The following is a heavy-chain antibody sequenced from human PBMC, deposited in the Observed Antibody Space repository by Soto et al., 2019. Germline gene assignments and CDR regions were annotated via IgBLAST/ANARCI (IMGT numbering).Heavy chain of an antibody. Sequence: PGGPLRLSCAASGLTFSSYAMSWVRQAPGKGLEWVSAISGSGGSTYYADSVKGRFTISRDNSKNTLYLQMNSLRAEDTAVYYCAKGITAWTVDYGMDVWGQGTTVTVS. CDR2: ISGSGGST. V-gene: IGHV3-23*01. J-gene: IGHJ6*02. CDR3: AKGITAWTVDYGMDV. D-gene: IGHD3-3*01. CDR1: GLTFSSYA.